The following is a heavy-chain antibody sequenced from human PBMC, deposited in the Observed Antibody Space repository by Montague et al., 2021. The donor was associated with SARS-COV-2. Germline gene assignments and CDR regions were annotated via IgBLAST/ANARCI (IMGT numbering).Heavy chain of an antibody. Sequence: PALVKPTQTLMLTCTFSGFSLRSTGQSVGWIRQSPGKALEWLALISWNDDKRYSPSLKSRLTITKDTSNYQVVLTMTNMDPVDTGTYYCAHRRGTMSGWSALDVWGQGTLVAVSS. CDR2: ISWNDDK. V-gene: IGHV2-5*01. D-gene: IGHD6-19*01. CDR1: GFSLRSTGQS. J-gene: IGHJ6*02. CDR3: AHRRGTMSGWSALDV.